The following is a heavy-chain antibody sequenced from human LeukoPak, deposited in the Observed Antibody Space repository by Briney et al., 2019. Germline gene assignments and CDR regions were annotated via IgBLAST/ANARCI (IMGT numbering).Heavy chain of an antibody. CDR2: IYSGGST. CDR3: ARGALYGDYVFDY. Sequence: PGGSLRLSCAASGFTVSSNYMSWVRQAPGKGLEWGSVIYSGGSTYYADSVKGRFTISRDNSKNTLYLQMNSLRAEDTAVYYCARGALYGDYVFDYWGQGTLVTVSS. J-gene: IGHJ4*02. CDR1: GFTVSSNY. V-gene: IGHV3-53*01. D-gene: IGHD4-17*01.